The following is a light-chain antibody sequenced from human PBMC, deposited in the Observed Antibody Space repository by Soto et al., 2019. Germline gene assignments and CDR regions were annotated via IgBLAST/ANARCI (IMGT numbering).Light chain of an antibody. CDR3: QQYNRSSWT. Sequence: DTQMTQSPSTLSASVGDRVIITCRASQSISSWLAWYQQKPGKAPKLLIYKASSLESGVPARFSGSGSETEFTLTISSLQPEDFATYYCQQYNRSSWTFGQGTKVEI. V-gene: IGKV1-5*03. CDR1: QSISSW. J-gene: IGKJ1*01. CDR2: KAS.